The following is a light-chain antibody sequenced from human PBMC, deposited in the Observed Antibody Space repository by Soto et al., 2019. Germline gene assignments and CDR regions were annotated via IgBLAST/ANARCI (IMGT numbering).Light chain of an antibody. V-gene: IGLV1-40*01. J-gene: IGLJ2*01. CDR3: QSYDSRRSGAV. CDR2: GYN. CDR1: SSNIGAGFD. Sequence: QSVLTQPPSVSGAPGQRVTVSFTGSSSNIGAGFDVHWYQQLPGTAPKFLIYGYNNRPSGVPDRFSGSKSGTSAYMVITGLQAEDEADYYCQSYDSRRSGAVFGGGTKLTVL.